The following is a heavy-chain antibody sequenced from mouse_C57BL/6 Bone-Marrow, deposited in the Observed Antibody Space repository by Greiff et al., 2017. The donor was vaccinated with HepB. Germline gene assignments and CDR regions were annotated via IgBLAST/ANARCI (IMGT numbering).Heavy chain of an antibody. J-gene: IGHJ3*01. CDR3: AREGSYYSNQAWFAY. V-gene: IGHV5-4*01. D-gene: IGHD2-5*01. CDR2: ISDGGSYT. CDR1: GFTFSSYA. Sequence: DVQLQESGGGLVKPGGSLKLSCAASGFTFSSYAMSWVRQTPEKRLEWVATISDGGSYTYYPDNVKGRFTISRDNAKNNLYLQMSHLKSEDTAMYYCAREGSYYSNQAWFAYWGQGTLVTVSA.